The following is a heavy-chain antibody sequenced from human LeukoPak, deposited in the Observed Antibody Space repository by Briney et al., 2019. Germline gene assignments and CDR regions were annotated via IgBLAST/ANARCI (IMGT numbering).Heavy chain of an antibody. Sequence: PGGSLRLSCAASGFTFSNYAIHWVRQAPGKGLEWVAFIRYDGSNKYYVDSVKGRFTISRDNSKNTLYLQMNSLRAEDTAVYYCAREVRQQLVFDYWGQGTLVTVSS. CDR3: AREVRQQLVFDY. V-gene: IGHV3-30*02. CDR1: GFTFSNYA. J-gene: IGHJ4*02. D-gene: IGHD6-13*01. CDR2: IRYDGSNK.